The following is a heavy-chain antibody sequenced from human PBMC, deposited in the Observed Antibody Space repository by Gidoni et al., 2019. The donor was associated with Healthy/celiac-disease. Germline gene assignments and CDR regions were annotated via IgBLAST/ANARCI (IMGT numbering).Heavy chain of an antibody. Sequence: EVQLVQSGAEVKKPGESLRISCKGSGYSFTSYWISWVRQMPGKGLEWMGRIDPSDSYTNYSPSFQGHVTISADKSISTAYLQWSSLKASDTAMYYCARGLWSGYSDDAFDIWGQGTMVTVSS. CDR1: GYSFTSYW. V-gene: IGHV5-10-1*03. D-gene: IGHD3-3*01. CDR2: IDPSDSYT. J-gene: IGHJ3*02. CDR3: ARGLWSGYSDDAFDI.